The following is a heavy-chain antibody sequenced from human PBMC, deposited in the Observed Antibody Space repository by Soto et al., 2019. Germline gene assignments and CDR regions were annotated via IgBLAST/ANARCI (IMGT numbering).Heavy chain of an antibody. J-gene: IGHJ4*02. CDR3: AKSRYSDSSGDFYDY. V-gene: IGHV3-23*01. Sequence: EVQLLESGGGLEQRGGSLSLSCAASAFTFNNYAMSWVRQAPGKGLEWVSGIGGSGRTTYYADSVKGRFTISRDNSNNTLFLQMNSLRAEDTAVYYCAKSRYSDSSGDFYDYLGQGTLVTVSS. CDR2: IGGSGRTT. CDR1: AFTFNNYA. D-gene: IGHD3-22*01.